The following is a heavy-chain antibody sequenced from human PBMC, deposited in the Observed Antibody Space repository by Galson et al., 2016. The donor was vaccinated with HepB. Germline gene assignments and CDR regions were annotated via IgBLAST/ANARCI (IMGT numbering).Heavy chain of an antibody. CDR2: IKQDGSNI. CDR3: ARDFGWGSDY. V-gene: IGHV3-7*01. D-gene: IGHD7-27*01. CDR1: GFIFSDYW. Sequence: ASGFIFSDYWMNWVRQAPGKGLEWLASIKQDGSNIYYVDFVKGRFSVSRDNAKNSMYLQMNSLRVEDTAVYYCARDFGWGSDYWGQGTQVTVSS. J-gene: IGHJ4*02.